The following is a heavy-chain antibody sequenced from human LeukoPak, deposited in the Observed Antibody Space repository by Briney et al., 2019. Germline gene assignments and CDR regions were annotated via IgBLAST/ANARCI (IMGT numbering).Heavy chain of an antibody. J-gene: IGHJ5*02. Sequence: ASVKVSCKASGYTFTSYGISWVRQAPGQGLEWMGWISAYNGNTNYAQKLQGRVTMTTDTSTSTAYMELRSLRSDDTAVYYCARVDPPRYCSSTSCYIGGWFDPWGQGTLVTVSS. V-gene: IGHV1-18*01. D-gene: IGHD2-2*02. CDR1: GYTFTSYG. CDR2: ISAYNGNT. CDR3: ARVDPPRYCSSTSCYIGGWFDP.